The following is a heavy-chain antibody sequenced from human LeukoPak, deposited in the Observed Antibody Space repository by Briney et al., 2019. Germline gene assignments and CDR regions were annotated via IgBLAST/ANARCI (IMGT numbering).Heavy chain of an antibody. D-gene: IGHD3-22*01. CDR2: INPNSGGT. Sequence: GASVKVSCKASGYIFTGYYMHWVQQAPGQGLEWMGWINPNSGGTNYGQKFQGRVTMTRDTSISIVYMELSRLRSDDTAVYYCARGPSDSSGYYYEGDAFDIWGQGTVVTVSS. CDR3: ARGPSDSSGYYYEGDAFDI. V-gene: IGHV1-2*02. J-gene: IGHJ3*02. CDR1: GYIFTGYY.